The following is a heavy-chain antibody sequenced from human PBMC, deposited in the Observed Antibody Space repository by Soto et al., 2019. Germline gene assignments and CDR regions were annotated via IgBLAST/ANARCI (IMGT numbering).Heavy chain of an antibody. V-gene: IGHV1-8*01. J-gene: IGHJ5*02. D-gene: IGHD3-10*01. CDR2: MNPNSGNT. CDR3: AIGRVDWFDP. CDR1: GYTFTSYD. Sequence: QVQLVQSGAEVKKPGASVKVSCKTSGYTFTSYDINWVRQATGQGLERMGWMNPNSGNTGYAQKLQGRVTMTRNTSIRTAYMELSSLRSDDTAGYYCAIGRVDWFDPWGQGTLVTVSS.